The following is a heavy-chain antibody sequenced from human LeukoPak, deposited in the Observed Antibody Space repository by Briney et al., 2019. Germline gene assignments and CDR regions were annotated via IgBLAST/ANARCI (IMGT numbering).Heavy chain of an antibody. J-gene: IGHJ6*04. Sequence: SETLSLTCTVSGGSIITTSYYWGWIRQPPGKGLEWIGSFYYGASAYYNPSLKSRVTISVDTSKSQFSLKLNSVTAADTAVYYCAELGITMIGGVWGKGTTVTISS. V-gene: IGHV4-39*07. CDR3: AELGITMIGGV. CDR2: FYYGASA. D-gene: IGHD3-10*02. CDR1: GGSIITTSYY.